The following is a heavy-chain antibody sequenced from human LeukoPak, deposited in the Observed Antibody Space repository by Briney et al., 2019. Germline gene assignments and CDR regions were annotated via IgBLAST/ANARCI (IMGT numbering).Heavy chain of an antibody. Sequence: GGSLRLSCAVSGFTLRSHGMSWVRQAPGKGLEWVSAISGSGGRTDYTDSVKGRFTISRDNSKNTLYLQMNSLRADDTAVYYCAIFPESTSWPEYFQKWGQGTLVTVSS. CDR2: ISGSGGRT. J-gene: IGHJ1*01. V-gene: IGHV3-23*01. D-gene: IGHD6-13*01. CDR1: GFTLRSHG. CDR3: AIFPESTSWPEYFQK.